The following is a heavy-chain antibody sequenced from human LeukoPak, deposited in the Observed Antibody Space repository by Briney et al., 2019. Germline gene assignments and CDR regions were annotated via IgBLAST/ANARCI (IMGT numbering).Heavy chain of an antibody. Sequence: ASVKASCKASGYTFTDYYIHWVRQAPGQGLEWMEWISAYNGNTNYAQKLQGRVTMTTDTSTSTAYMELRSLRSDDTAVYYCARKGLRYFDWLPFDYWGQGTLVTVSS. CDR1: GYTFTDYY. D-gene: IGHD3-9*01. CDR3: ARKGLRYFDWLPFDY. J-gene: IGHJ4*02. V-gene: IGHV1-18*04. CDR2: ISAYNGNT.